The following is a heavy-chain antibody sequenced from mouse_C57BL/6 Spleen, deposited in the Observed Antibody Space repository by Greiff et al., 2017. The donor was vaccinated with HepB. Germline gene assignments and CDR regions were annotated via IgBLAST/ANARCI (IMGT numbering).Heavy chain of an antibody. V-gene: IGHV1-69*01. Sequence: QVQLKQPGAELVMPGASVKLSCKASGYTFTSYWMHWVKQRPGQGLEWIGEIDPSDSYTNYNQKFKGKSTLTVDKSSSTAYMQLSSLTSEDSAVYYCARRNYDYDDWYFDVWGTGTTVTVSS. D-gene: IGHD2-4*01. CDR2: IDPSDSYT. J-gene: IGHJ1*03. CDR1: GYTFTSYW. CDR3: ARRNYDYDDWYFDV.